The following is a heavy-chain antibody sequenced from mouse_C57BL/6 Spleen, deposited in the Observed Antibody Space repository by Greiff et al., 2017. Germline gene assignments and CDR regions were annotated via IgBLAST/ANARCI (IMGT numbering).Heavy chain of an antibody. Sequence: QVQLQQPGAELVKPGASVKLSCKASGFTFTSYWMHWVKQRPGRGLEWIGRIDPNSGGTKYTAKFKSKATLTGDKPSSTAYMQLSSLTSEDSAVYYCARGCPLSYYAMDYWGQGTTVSVSS. CDR3: ARGCPLSYYAMDY. V-gene: IGHV1-72*01. CDR2: IDPNSGGT. J-gene: IGHJ4*01. CDR1: GFTFTSYW.